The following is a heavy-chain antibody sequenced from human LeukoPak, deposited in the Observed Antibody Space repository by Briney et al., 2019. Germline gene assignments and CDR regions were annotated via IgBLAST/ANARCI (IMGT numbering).Heavy chain of an antibody. Sequence: PGGSLRLSCAASGFTFSDYYMSWIRQAPGKGLEXXXXXXGSSSYTNYADSVKGRFTISRDNAKNSLYLQMNSLRAEDTAVYYCARHGLYDSSDYWTFQHWGQGTLVTVSS. CDR1: GFTFSDYY. CDR3: ARHGLYDSSDYWTFQH. J-gene: IGHJ1*01. V-gene: IGHV3-11*06. CDR2: XXGSSSYT. D-gene: IGHD3-22*01.